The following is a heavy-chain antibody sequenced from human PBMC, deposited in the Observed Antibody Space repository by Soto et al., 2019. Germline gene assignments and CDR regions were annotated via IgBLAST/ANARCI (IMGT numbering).Heavy chain of an antibody. CDR1: GGSFSGYY. Sequence: QVQLQQWGAGLLKPSETLSLTCAVYGGSFSGYYWSWIRQPPGKGLEWIGEINHGGSTNSNPSLKSRVTISVDTSKNQFSLKLSSVTAADAAVYYCALSVYYYYYGMDVWGQGTTVTVSS. CDR3: ALSVYYYYYGMDV. J-gene: IGHJ6*02. D-gene: IGHD4-4*01. CDR2: INHGGST. V-gene: IGHV4-34*01.